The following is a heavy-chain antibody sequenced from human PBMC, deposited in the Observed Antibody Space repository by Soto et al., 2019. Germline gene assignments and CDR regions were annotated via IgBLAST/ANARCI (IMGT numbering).Heavy chain of an antibody. CDR2: IIPILGIA. CDR1: GGTFSSYT. CDR3: AREIRGDYDILTGYYTVGSFDY. D-gene: IGHD3-9*01. J-gene: IGHJ4*02. V-gene: IGHV1-69*04. Sequence: SVKVSCKASGGTFSSYTISWVRQAPGQGLEWMGRIIPILGIANYAQKFQGRVTITADKSTSTAYMELSSLRSEDTAVYYCAREIRGDYDILTGYYTVGSFDYWGQGTLVTVSS.